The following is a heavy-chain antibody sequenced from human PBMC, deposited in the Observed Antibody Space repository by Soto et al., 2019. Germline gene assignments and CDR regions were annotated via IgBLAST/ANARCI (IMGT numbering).Heavy chain of an antibody. V-gene: IGHV3-30*18. D-gene: IGHD3-22*01. CDR3: AKSTFGYDSSGRTLFDY. Sequence: GGSLRLCCAASGFTFSSYGMDWVRQAPGKGLEWVAVISYDGSNKYYADSVKGRFTISRDNSKNTLYLQMNSLRAEDTAVYYCAKSTFGYDSSGRTLFDYWGQGTLVTVSS. CDR1: GFTFSSYG. CDR2: ISYDGSNK. J-gene: IGHJ4*02.